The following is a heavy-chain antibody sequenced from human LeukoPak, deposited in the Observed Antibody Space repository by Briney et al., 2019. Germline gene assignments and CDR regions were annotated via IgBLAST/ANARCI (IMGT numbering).Heavy chain of an antibody. CDR2: MNPNSGNT. CDR3: ARYYYGSGSYSYYYYMDV. Sequence: ASVKVSCKASGYTFTSYDINWVRQATGQGLEWMGWMNPNSGNTGYAQKFQGRVTMTRNTSISTAYVELSSLRSEDTAVYYCARYYYGSGSYSYYYYMDVWDKGTTVTVSS. D-gene: IGHD3-10*01. CDR1: GYTFTSYD. V-gene: IGHV1-8*01. J-gene: IGHJ6*03.